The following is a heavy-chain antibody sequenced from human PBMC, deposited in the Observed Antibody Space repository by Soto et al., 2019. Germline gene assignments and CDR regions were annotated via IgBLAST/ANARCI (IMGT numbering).Heavy chain of an antibody. V-gene: IGHV5-51*01. CDR3: ARHRWFGELTEYGMDV. D-gene: IGHD3-10*01. J-gene: IGHJ6*02. CDR2: IYPGDSDT. Sequence: GDSLKISCKGCGYHFTSYWIGWVRQMPGKGLEWMGIIYPGDSDTRYSPSFQGQVTISADKSISTAYLQWSSLKASDTAMYYRARHRWFGELTEYGMDVWGQGTTVTVSS. CDR1: GYHFTSYW.